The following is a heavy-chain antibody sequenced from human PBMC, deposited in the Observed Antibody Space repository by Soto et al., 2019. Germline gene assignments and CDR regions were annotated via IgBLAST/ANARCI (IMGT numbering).Heavy chain of an antibody. J-gene: IGHJ4*02. CDR1: GFTFSRFA. CDR3: AKDGGSQYDGAFDY. D-gene: IGHD1-26*01. V-gene: IGHV3-23*01. Sequence: GGSLRLSCAASGFTFSRFAMSWVRQAPGKGLEWVSGITASDTATYYRDSVKGRFTISRDNSNNSLDLQMNSLRVDDSAVYFCAKDGGSQYDGAFDYWAQGILVTVSS. CDR2: ITASDTAT.